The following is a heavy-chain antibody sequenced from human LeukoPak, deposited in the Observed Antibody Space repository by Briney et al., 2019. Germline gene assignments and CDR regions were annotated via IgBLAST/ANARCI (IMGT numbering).Heavy chain of an antibody. D-gene: IGHD1-7*01. CDR2: ISYDGSNK. Sequence: PGRSLRLSCAASGFTFSSYAMHWVRQAPGKGLEWVAVISYDGSNKYYADSVKGRFTISRDNSKNTLYLQTNSLRAEDTAVYYCARDTPENWNYPVYWGQGTLVTVSS. CDR3: ARDTPENWNYPVY. J-gene: IGHJ4*02. CDR1: GFTFSSYA. V-gene: IGHV3-30-3*01.